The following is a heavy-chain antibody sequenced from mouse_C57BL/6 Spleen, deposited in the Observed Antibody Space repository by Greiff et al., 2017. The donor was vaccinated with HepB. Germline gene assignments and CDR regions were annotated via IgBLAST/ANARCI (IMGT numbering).Heavy chain of an antibody. CDR3: ARSPMITTHYAMDY. CDR1: GFSLTSYG. D-gene: IGHD2-4*01. V-gene: IGHV2-2*01. Sequence: VQLQQSGPGLVQPSQSLSITCTVSGFSLTSYGVHWVRQSPGKGLEWLGVIRSGGSTDNNAALISRLSISKDNSKSQVFFKMNSLQADDTAIYYCARSPMITTHYAMDYWGQGTSVTVSS. CDR2: IRSGGST. J-gene: IGHJ4*01.